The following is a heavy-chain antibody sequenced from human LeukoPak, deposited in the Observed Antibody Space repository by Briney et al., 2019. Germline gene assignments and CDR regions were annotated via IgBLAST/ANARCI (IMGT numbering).Heavy chain of an antibody. CDR2: ISGSSSNT. J-gene: IGHJ3*02. CDR1: GYTFMSHG. V-gene: IGHV1-18*01. D-gene: IGHD3-16*01. Sequence: AASVKVSCKAYGYTFMSHGISWVRHSPGQGLEWMGWISGSSSNTNYAQRLQGRVTMTTDTSTTTAYMELRSLRSDDTAVYYCARATGTWGHDGFDIWGQGTMVTVSS. CDR3: ARATGTWGHDGFDI.